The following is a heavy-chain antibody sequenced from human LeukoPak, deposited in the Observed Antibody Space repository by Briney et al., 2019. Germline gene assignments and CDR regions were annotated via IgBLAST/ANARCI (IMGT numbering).Heavy chain of an antibody. Sequence: ASVKVSCKVSGHTLTELSMHWVRQAPGKGLEGMGGFDPEDGETIYAQKFQGRVTMTEDTSTDTAYMELSILRSEDTAVYYCATDMVRGVIGIDYWGQGTLVTVSS. CDR3: ATDMVRGVIGIDY. J-gene: IGHJ4*02. CDR2: FDPEDGET. CDR1: GHTLTELS. V-gene: IGHV1-24*01. D-gene: IGHD3-10*01.